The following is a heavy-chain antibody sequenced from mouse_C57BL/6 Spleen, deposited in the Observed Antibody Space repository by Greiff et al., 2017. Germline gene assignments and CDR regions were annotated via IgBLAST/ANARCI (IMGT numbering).Heavy chain of an antibody. CDR2: IYPRSGNT. CDR1: GYTFTSYG. Sequence: VQLQQSGAELARPGASVKLSCKASGYTFTSYGISWVKQRTGQGLEWIGEIYPRSGNTYYNEKFKGKATLTADKSSSTAYMELRSLTSEDSAVYFCARSNYKYWYLDVWGKGTTVTVSS. J-gene: IGHJ1*03. D-gene: IGHD2-5*01. CDR3: ARSNYKYWYLDV. V-gene: IGHV1-81*01.